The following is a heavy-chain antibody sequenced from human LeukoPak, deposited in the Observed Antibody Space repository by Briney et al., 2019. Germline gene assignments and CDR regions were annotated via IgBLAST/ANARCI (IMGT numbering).Heavy chain of an antibody. Sequence: ATVKISCKVSGYTFTDYYMHWVQQAPGKGLEWMGLVDPEDGETIYAEKFQGRVTITADTSTDTAYMELSSLRSEDTAVYYCATDRGIAAAEALDYWGQGTLVTVSS. CDR1: GYTFTDYY. CDR2: VDPEDGET. CDR3: ATDRGIAAAEALDY. J-gene: IGHJ4*02. D-gene: IGHD6-13*01. V-gene: IGHV1-69-2*01.